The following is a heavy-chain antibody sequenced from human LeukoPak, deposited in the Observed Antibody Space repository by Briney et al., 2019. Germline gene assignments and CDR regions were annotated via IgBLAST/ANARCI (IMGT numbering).Heavy chain of an antibody. Sequence: PSETLSLTCSVSGGSVSSYYWSWIRQSPGKGLEWIGYIHNSGRTNYNPSLKSRVTGFVDTSKNQVSLRLSSVTAADTAVYYCARHGTISSESYFDYWGQGALVTVSS. CDR2: IHNSGRT. V-gene: IGHV4-59*08. J-gene: IGHJ4*02. D-gene: IGHD1-14*01. CDR3: ARHGTISSESYFDY. CDR1: GGSVSSYY.